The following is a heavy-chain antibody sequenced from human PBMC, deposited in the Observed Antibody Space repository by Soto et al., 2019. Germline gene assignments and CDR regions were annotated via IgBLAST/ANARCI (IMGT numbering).Heavy chain of an antibody. Sequence: ASVKVSCKASGGTFSSYAISWVRQAPGQGLEWMGGIIPIFGTANYAQKFQGRVTITADESTSTAYMELSSLRSEDTAVYYCAREQLWPNDAFDIWGQGTMVTVSS. D-gene: IGHD5-18*01. CDR2: IIPIFGTA. CDR3: AREQLWPNDAFDI. V-gene: IGHV1-69*13. J-gene: IGHJ3*02. CDR1: GGTFSSYA.